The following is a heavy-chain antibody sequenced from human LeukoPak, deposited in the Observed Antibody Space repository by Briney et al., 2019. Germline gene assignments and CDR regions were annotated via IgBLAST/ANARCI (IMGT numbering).Heavy chain of an antibody. V-gene: IGHV3-7*04. CDR1: GCTFSKYW. CDR2: IKQDGSEK. CDR3: ARDHHPFTA. Sequence: PGGSLRLSCAASGCTFSKYWMSWVRQAPGKGLEWVANIKQDGSEKNYVDSVKGRFTISRDNAKNSLYLQMNSLRAEDTAVYYCARDHHPFTAWGQGTLVTVSS. J-gene: IGHJ4*02. D-gene: IGHD5-18*01.